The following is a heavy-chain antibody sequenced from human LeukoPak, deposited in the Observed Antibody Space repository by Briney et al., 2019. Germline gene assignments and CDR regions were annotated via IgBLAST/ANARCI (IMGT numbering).Heavy chain of an antibody. CDR3: ASVNDSVAGTDY. Sequence: AGGSLRLSCAASGFTFNSYRMHWVRQAPGKGLEWVSSISSSSSYIYYADSVKDRFTISRDNAKNSLYLQMNSLSAQDTAVYYCASVNDSVAGTDYWGQGTLVTVSS. J-gene: IGHJ4*02. CDR1: GFTFNSYR. CDR2: ISSSSSYI. V-gene: IGHV3-21*01. D-gene: IGHD6-19*01.